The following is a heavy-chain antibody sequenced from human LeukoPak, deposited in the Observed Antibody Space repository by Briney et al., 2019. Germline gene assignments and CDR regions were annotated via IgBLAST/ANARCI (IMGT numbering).Heavy chain of an antibody. CDR1: GGSISSYY. CDR3: ARESSSSGDAFDI. V-gene: IGHV4-59*01. CDR2: IYYSGST. Sequence: SETLSLTCTVSGGSISSYYWSWIRQPPGKGLEWIGYIYYSGSTNYNPSLKSRVTISVDTSKNQFSLKLSSVTAADTAVYYCARESSSSGDAFDIWGQGTMVTVS. D-gene: IGHD3-22*01. J-gene: IGHJ3*02.